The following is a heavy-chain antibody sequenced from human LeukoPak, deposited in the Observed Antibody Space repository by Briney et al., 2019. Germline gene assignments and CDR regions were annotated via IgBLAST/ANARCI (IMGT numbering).Heavy chain of an antibody. CDR3: ARLPTYDYVLGAFDI. V-gene: IGHV4-4*07. CDR2: IYSSGIT. D-gene: IGHD3-16*01. J-gene: IGHJ3*02. CDR1: GASISGYY. Sequence: SETLSLTCTVSGASISGYYWSWIRQPAGKGLEWIGRIYSSGITNYNPSLKSRVTMSVDTSKNQFSLKLSSVTAADTAVYYCARLPTYDYVLGAFDIWGQGTMVTVSS.